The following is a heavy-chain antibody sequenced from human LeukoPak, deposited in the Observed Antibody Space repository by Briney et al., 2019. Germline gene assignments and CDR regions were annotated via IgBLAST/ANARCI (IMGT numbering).Heavy chain of an antibody. Sequence: SQTLSLTCTVSGGSISSGGYYWSWIRQHPGKGLEWIGYIYYSGSTYYNPSLKSRVTISVDTSKNQFSLKLSSVTAADTAVYYCAREAITGTNHFNWFDPWGQGTLVTVSP. J-gene: IGHJ5*02. CDR1: GGSISSGGYY. D-gene: IGHD1-20*01. CDR3: AREAITGTNHFNWFDP. V-gene: IGHV4-31*03. CDR2: IYYSGST.